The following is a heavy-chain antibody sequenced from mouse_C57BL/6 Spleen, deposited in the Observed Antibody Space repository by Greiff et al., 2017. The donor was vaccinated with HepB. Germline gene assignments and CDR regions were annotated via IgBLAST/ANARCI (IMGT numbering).Heavy chain of an antibody. CDR1: GYTFTDYY. D-gene: IGHD1-1*01. J-gene: IGHJ2*01. Sequence: EVQLQQSGPELVKPGASVKISCKASGYTFTDYYMNWVKQSHGKSLEWIGDINPNNGGTSYNQKFKGKATLTVDKSSSTAYMELRSLTSEDSAVYYCARRPRSSYGSPDYFDYWGQGTTLTVSS. CDR2: INPNNGGT. V-gene: IGHV1-26*01. CDR3: ARRPRSSYGSPDYFDY.